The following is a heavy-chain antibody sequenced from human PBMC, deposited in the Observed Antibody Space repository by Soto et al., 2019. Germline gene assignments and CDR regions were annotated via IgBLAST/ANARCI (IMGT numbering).Heavy chain of an antibody. J-gene: IGHJ6*02. CDR2: ISIYNGNT. Sequence: QVQLVQSGVEVKNPGASVRVSCKASGYPFTSYGISWVRQAPGPGLEWMGWISIYNGNTNYAREFQGRVTMTTDTSTRTADMELSCLRSDHTAVYYCARVCLSVVPYYYYGLDVWGQGTTVIVAS. D-gene: IGHD2-15*01. V-gene: IGHV1-18*01. CDR3: ARVCLSVVPYYYYGLDV. CDR1: GYPFTSYG.